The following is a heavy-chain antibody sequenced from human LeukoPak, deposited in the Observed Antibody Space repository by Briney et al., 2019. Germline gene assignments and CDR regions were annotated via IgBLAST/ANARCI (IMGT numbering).Heavy chain of an antibody. CDR2: INWNGGST. D-gene: IGHD3-9*01. V-gene: IGHV3-20*04. J-gene: IGHJ4*02. Sequence: GGSLRLSCAASGFTFDDYGMSWVRQAPGKGLEWVSGINWNGGSTGYADSVKGRFTISRDNAKNSLYLQMNSLRAEDTALYYCARGPYYDILTGYSHFDYWGQGTLVTVSS. CDR1: GFTFDDYG. CDR3: ARGPYYDILTGYSHFDY.